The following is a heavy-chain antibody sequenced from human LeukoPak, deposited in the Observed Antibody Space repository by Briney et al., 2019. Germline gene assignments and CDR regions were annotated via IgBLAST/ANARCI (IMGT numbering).Heavy chain of an antibody. CDR1: GFPFNSFA. J-gene: IGHJ3*02. CDR3: AREMATGDFDI. V-gene: IGHV3-30*04. Sequence: PGGSLRLSCAASGFPFNSFAMHWVRQAPGKGLEWVAVISYDGRHKYNAKSVEGRFSISRDNAKNTLYLQMNSLRAEDTAVYYCAREMATGDFDIWGQGTMVTVSS. CDR2: ISYDGRHK. D-gene: IGHD5-24*01.